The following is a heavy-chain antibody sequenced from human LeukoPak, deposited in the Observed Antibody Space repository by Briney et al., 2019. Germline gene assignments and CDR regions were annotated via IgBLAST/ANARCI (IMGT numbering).Heavy chain of an antibody. CDR3: ARDQMAAIDY. J-gene: IGHJ4*02. Sequence: QPGRSLRLSCAASGFTFDDYAMHWVRQAPGKGLEWVSGISWNSGSIGYADSVKGRFTISRDNAKNSLYLQMNSLRAEDTAVYYCARDQMAAIDYWGQGTLVTVSS. D-gene: IGHD5-24*01. CDR2: ISWNSGSI. CDR1: GFTFDDYA. V-gene: IGHV3-9*01.